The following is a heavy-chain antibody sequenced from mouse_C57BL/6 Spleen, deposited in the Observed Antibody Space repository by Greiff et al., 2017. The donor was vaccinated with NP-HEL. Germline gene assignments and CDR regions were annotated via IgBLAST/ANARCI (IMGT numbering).Heavy chain of an antibody. CDR3: ARWALITTVVARYFDV. V-gene: IGHV1-53*01. D-gene: IGHD1-1*01. J-gene: IGHJ1*03. CDR1: GYTFTSYW. Sequence: QVQLQQPGTELVKPGASVKLSCKASGYTFTSYWMHWVKQRPGQGLEWIGNINPSNGGTNYNEKFKSKATLTVDKSSSTAYMQLSSLTSEDSAVYYCARWALITTVVARYFDVWGTGTTVTVSS. CDR2: INPSNGGT.